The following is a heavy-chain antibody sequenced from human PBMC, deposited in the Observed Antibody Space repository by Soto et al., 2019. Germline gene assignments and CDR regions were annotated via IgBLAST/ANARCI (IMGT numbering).Heavy chain of an antibody. Sequence: QLQLQESGPGLVKPSETLSLTCTVSGGSIRSSGYYWGWIRQSPGTGLEWIGSVYDTGSTYYNPSLKIRITVSVDTSKNQCSLKLSSVTAADTAVYYCARHGGAVVITARGDVFEIWGQGTMVTVSS. CDR1: GGSIRSSGYY. CDR2: VYDTGST. D-gene: IGHD2-21*02. J-gene: IGHJ3*02. CDR3: ARHGGAVVITARGDVFEI. V-gene: IGHV4-39*01.